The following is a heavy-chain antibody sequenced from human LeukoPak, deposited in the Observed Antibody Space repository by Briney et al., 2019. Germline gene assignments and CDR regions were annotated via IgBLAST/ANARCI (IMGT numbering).Heavy chain of an antibody. D-gene: IGHD5-24*01. V-gene: IGHV4-39*07. CDR3: ARSRGGYNFDY. CDR1: GGSISSSSYY. CDR2: IYYSGST. J-gene: IGHJ4*02. Sequence: SETLSLTCTVSGGSISSSSYYWGWIRQPPGKGLEWIGSIYYSGSTYYNPSLKSRVTISVDTSKNQFSLKLSSVTAADTAVYYCARSRGGYNFDYWGQGTLVTVSS.